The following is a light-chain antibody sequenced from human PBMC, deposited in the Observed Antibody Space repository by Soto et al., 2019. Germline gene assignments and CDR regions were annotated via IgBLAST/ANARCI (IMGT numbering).Light chain of an antibody. CDR3: HQTYITPWM. J-gene: IGKJ1*01. Sequence: DIQMTQSPSSLSASVGDRVTITCRASQSISTYLNWYQQKPGKAPKLLIYAASSLESRVPSRFTGSGSGTDFTLTISSLQPEDFATYFCHQTYITPWMFGQGTKVDIK. CDR1: QSISTY. CDR2: AAS. V-gene: IGKV1-39*01.